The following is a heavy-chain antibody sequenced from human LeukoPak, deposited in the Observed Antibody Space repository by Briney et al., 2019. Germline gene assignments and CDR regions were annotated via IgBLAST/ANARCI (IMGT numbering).Heavy chain of an antibody. CDR1: GYTFTSHY. J-gene: IGHJ4*02. V-gene: IGHV1-46*01. Sequence: ASVKVSCKASGYTFTSHYMHWVRQAPGQGLEWMGIINPSGGSTSYAQKFQGRVTITADKSTSTAYMELSSLRSEDTAVYYCATQDYGDYYYWGQGTLVTVSS. D-gene: IGHD4-17*01. CDR3: ATQDYGDYYY. CDR2: INPSGGST.